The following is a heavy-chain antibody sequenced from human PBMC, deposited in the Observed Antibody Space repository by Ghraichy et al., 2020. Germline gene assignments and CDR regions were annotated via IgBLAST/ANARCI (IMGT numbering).Heavy chain of an antibody. D-gene: IGHD2-2*02. J-gene: IGHJ3*02. CDR2: ISYDGSNK. CDR1: GFTFSSYG. CDR3: AKVVVPAAIWDAFDI. Sequence: GESLNISCAASGFTFSSYGMHWVRQAPGKGLEWVAVISYDGSNKYYADSVKGRFTISRDNSKNTLYLQMNSLRAEDTAVYYCAKVVVPAAIWDAFDIWGQGTMVTVSS. V-gene: IGHV3-30*18.